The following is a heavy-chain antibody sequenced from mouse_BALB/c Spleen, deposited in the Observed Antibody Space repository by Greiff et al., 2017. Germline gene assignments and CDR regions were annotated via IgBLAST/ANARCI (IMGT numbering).Heavy chain of an antibody. CDR3: TISGKPLYAMDY. V-gene: IGHV1-5*01. Sequence: EVQLQQSGTVLARPGASVKMSCKASGYTFTSYWMHWVKQRPGQGLEWIGAIYPGNSDTSYNPKFKGKAKLTAVTSTSTAYMELSSLTNEDSAVYYCTISGKPLYAMDYWGQGTSVTVSS. CDR1: GYTFTSYW. J-gene: IGHJ4*01. CDR2: IYPGNSDT. D-gene: IGHD3-2*02.